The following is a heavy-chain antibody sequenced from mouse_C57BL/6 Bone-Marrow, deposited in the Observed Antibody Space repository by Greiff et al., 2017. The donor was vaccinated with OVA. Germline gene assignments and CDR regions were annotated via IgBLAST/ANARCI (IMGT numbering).Heavy chain of an antibody. CDR2: INYDGSST. D-gene: IGHD2-1*01. CDR3: ARDLGNYVWYFDV. V-gene: IGHV5-16*01. Sequence: EVKLVESEGGLVQPGSSMKLSCTASGFTFSDYYMAWVRQVPEKGLEWVANINYDGSSTYYLDSLKSRFIISRDNAKNILYLQMSSLKSEDTATDYCARDLGNYVWYFDVWGTGTTVTVSS. CDR1: GFTFSDYY. J-gene: IGHJ1*03.